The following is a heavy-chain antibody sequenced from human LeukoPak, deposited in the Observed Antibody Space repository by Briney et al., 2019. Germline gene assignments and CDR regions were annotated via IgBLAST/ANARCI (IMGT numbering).Heavy chain of an antibody. CDR2: INHSGST. CDR3: ASYYYASGSYSWFDP. J-gene: IGHJ5*02. D-gene: IGHD3-10*01. CDR1: GGSFSGYY. V-gene: IGHV4-34*01. Sequence: SETLSLTCAVYGGSFSGYYWSWIRQPPGKGLEWIGEINHSGSTNYNPSLKSRVTISVDTSKNQFSLKLSSVTAADTAVYYCASYYYASGSYSWFDPWGQGTLVTVSS.